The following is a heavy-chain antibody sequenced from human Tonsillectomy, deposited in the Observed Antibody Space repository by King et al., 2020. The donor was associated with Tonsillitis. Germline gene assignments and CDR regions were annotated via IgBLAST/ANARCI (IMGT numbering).Heavy chain of an antibody. V-gene: IGHV3-30*18. Sequence: VQLVESGGGVVQPGRSLRLSCAASGVTSTSYGMHWVRRAPGKGLEWVAVMSYDGSNKQYADSVKGRFTISRDNSKNTLYLQMNSLRVEDTAVYYCAESGYRGYDRLHCWGQGTLVTVSS. CDR2: MSYDGSNK. CDR1: GVTSTSYG. CDR3: AESGYRGYDRLHC. D-gene: IGHD5-12*01. J-gene: IGHJ4*02.